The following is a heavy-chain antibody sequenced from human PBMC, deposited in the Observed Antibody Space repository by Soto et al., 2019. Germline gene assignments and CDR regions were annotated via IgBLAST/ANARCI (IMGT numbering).Heavy chain of an antibody. CDR3: AKDGDAYTMVRGDDAFDI. CDR1: GFTFDDYA. CDR2: ISWNSGSI. Sequence: PGGSLRLSCAASGFTFDDYAMHWVRQAPGKGLEWVSGISWNSGSIGYADSVKGRFTISRDNAKNSLYLQMNSLRAEDTALYYCAKDGDAYTMVRGDDAFDIWGQGTMVTVSS. D-gene: IGHD3-10*01. V-gene: IGHV3-9*01. J-gene: IGHJ3*02.